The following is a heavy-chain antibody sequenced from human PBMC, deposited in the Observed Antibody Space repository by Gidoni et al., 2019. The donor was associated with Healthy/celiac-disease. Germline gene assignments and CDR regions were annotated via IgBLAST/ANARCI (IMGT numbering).Heavy chain of an antibody. CDR1: GYTFTSYY. V-gene: IGHV1-46*01. J-gene: IGHJ4*02. Sequence: QVQLVQSGAEVKKPGASVKVSCKASGYTFTSYYMHWVRQAPGQGLEWMGISNPSGGSTSYAQKFQGRVTMTRDTSTSTVYMELSSLRSEDTAVYYCARVNEGLGGFDYWGQGTLVTVSS. CDR2: SNPSGGST. CDR3: ARVNEGLGGFDY. D-gene: IGHD1-26*01.